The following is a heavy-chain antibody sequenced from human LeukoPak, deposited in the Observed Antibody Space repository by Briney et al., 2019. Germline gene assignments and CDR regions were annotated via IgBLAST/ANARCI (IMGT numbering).Heavy chain of an antibody. J-gene: IGHJ4*02. Sequence: PSETLSLTFTVSGGSISSTSYYWGWIRQPPGKGLEWMASIYYSGSTYDNPSLKSRVTVSVDTSKNQFSLKLNSVTAADTAVYYCAITPGPFDSARNYYPFDYWGQGTLVTVSS. CDR3: AITPGPFDSARNYYPFDY. CDR2: IYYSGST. D-gene: IGHD3-22*01. CDR1: GGSISSTSYY. V-gene: IGHV4-39*07.